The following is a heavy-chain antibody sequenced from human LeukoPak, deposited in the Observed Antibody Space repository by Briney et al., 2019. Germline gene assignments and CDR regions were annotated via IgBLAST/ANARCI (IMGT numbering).Heavy chain of an antibody. Sequence: PSETLSLTCTVSGGSISSHYWTWIRQPPGKGLEWIGYIYYSGSTNYHPSLKSRVTISVDTSKNQFSLKLSSVTAADTAVHYCARRGEYSSSFMTFDYWGQGILVTVPS. D-gene: IGHD6-6*01. CDR3: ARRGEYSSSFMTFDY. CDR2: IYYSGST. CDR1: GGSISSHY. V-gene: IGHV4-59*11. J-gene: IGHJ4*02.